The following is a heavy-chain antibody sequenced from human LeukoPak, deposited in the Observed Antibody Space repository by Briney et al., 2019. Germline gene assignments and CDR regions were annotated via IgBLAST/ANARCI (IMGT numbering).Heavy chain of an antibody. CDR2: IIPIFGTA. CDR3: ARVPRAAADPPS. D-gene: IGHD6-13*01. CDR1: GGTFSSYA. V-gene: IGHV1-69*13. Sequence: SVKVSCKASGGTFSSYAISWVPQAPGQGLEWMGGIIPIFGTANYAQKFQGRVTITADESTSTAYMELSSLRSEDTAVYYCARVPRAAADPPSWGQGTLVTVSS. J-gene: IGHJ5*02.